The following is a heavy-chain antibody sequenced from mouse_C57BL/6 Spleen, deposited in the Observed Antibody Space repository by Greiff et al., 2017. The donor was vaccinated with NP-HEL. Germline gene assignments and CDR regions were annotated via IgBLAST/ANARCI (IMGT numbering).Heavy chain of an antibody. Sequence: EVKLEESGPGLVKPSQSLSLTCSVTGYSITSGYYWNWIRQFPGNKLEWMGYISYDGSNNYNPSLKNRISITRDTAKNQFFLKLNSVTTEDTATYYCARDDYGSSSDYWGQGTTLTVSS. D-gene: IGHD1-1*01. CDR1: GYSITSGYY. V-gene: IGHV3-6*01. J-gene: IGHJ2*01. CDR3: ARDDYGSSSDY. CDR2: ISYDGSN.